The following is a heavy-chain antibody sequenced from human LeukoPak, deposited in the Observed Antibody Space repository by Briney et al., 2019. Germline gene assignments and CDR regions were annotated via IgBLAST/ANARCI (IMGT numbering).Heavy chain of an antibody. V-gene: IGHV3-53*01. D-gene: IGHD3-10*01. J-gene: IGHJ4*02. Sequence: GGSLRLSCAASGLIVSRNYIRWVRQAPGKVLEWFSFIYNATTTFYADSVKGLFTISRYNSRNTVYLELNSLRVDDTAVYYCARDRGHFDYWGPGTLVTVSS. CDR2: IYNATTT. CDR3: ARDRGHFDY. CDR1: GLIVSRNY.